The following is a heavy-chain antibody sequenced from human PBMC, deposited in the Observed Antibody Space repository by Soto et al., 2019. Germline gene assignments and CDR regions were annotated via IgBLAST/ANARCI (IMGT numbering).Heavy chain of an antibody. D-gene: IGHD6-13*01. CDR2: ISAYNGNT. CDR1: GYTFTSYG. CDR3: ARDEAAAGTFSGFDY. J-gene: IGHJ4*02. V-gene: IGHV1-18*01. Sequence: QVQLVQSGAEVKKPGASVKVSCKASGYTFTSYGISWVRQAPGQGLEWMGWISAYNGNTNYAQKLQGRVTMTPDTSTGTAYIELRSLRSDDTAVYYCARDEAAAGTFSGFDYCGQGTLVAVSS.